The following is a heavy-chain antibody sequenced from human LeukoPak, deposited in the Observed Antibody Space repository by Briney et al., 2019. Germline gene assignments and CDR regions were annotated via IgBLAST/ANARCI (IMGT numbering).Heavy chain of an antibody. V-gene: IGHV3-11*01. D-gene: IGHD6-13*01. CDR1: GFTFSDYY. Sequence: PGGSLRLSCAASGFTFSDYYMSWIRQAPGKGLEWVSYISSSGSTIYYADSVKGRFTISRDNAKNSLYLQMNSLRAEDTAVYYCAKDRIAAAGIEDYWGQGTLVTVSS. CDR2: ISSSGSTI. CDR3: AKDRIAAAGIEDY. J-gene: IGHJ4*02.